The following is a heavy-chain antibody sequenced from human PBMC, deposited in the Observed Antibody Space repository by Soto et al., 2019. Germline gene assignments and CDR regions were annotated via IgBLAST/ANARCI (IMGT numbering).Heavy chain of an antibody. CDR1: GGCIRSRSYY. D-gene: IGHD3-10*01. V-gene: IGHV4-39*02. CDR3: ARLSYYYGSGGMYAMDV. Sequence: PSETLSLTCTVSGGCIRSRSYYWGWIRQPPGKGLEWIGYIYYSGSTYYNPSLKSRITISVDTSKNHFSLNLSSVTAADTSVYYCARLSYYYGSGGMYAMDVWGQGTAVTASS. J-gene: IGHJ6*02. CDR2: IYYSGST.